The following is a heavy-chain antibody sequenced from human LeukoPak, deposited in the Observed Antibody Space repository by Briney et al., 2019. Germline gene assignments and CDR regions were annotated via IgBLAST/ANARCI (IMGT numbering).Heavy chain of an antibody. J-gene: IGHJ4*02. CDR3: AKQKGYCSGGSCYYSDY. Sequence: GGSLRLSCAASGFTFSSYAMSWVRQPPGKGLEWVSTLSGSGASTSYADSVKGRFTISRDNSKNTLYLQMNSLRAEDTARYYCAKQKGYCSGGSCYYSDYWGQGTLVTVSS. D-gene: IGHD2-15*01. CDR2: LSGSGAST. V-gene: IGHV3-23*01. CDR1: GFTFSSYA.